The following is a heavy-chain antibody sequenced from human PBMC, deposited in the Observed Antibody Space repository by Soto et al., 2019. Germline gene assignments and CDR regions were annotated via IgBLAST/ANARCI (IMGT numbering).Heavy chain of an antibody. Sequence: PGGALGLSCAASGFTFRDFQMSWIRQAPGKGLEWISYISQSGNVIYYAASMKGRVTISRDNAKNSLYLQMDSLRVEDTAVYFCAKGLVPNANNWFDPWGQGTRVTVPQ. J-gene: IGHJ5*02. V-gene: IGHV3-11*04. CDR1: GFTFRDFQ. D-gene: IGHD2-2*01. CDR2: ISQSGNVI. CDR3: AKGLVPNANNWFDP.